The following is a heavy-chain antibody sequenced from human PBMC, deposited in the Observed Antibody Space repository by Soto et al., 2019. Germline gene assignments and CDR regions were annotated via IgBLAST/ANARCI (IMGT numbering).Heavy chain of an antibody. CDR3: ARSVLGIAAAGADYYYYGMDV. D-gene: IGHD6-13*01. CDR2: IIPIFGTA. V-gene: IGHV1-69*06. CDR1: GGTFSSYA. Sequence: SVKVSCKASGGTFSSYAISWVRQAPGQGREWMGGIIPIFGTANYAQKFQGRVTITADKSTSTAYMELSSLRSEDTAVYYCARSVLGIAAAGADYYYYGMDVWGQGXTVTVSS. J-gene: IGHJ6*02.